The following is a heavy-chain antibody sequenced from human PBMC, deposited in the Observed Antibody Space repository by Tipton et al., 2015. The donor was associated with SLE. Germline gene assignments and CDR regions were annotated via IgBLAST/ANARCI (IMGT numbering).Heavy chain of an antibody. D-gene: IGHD4-17*01. J-gene: IGHJ4*02. CDR2: ISSSGSYT. CDR1: GFTFRSYN. V-gene: IGHV3-21*03. Sequence: SLRLSCAASGFTFRSYNMNWVRQAPGKGLEWVSSISSSGSYTFYTDSLKGRFTISRDNARNSLYLQMNSLRAEDTAVYYCARADDYDARYFFDYWGQGTLVTVSS. CDR3: ARADDYDARYFFDY.